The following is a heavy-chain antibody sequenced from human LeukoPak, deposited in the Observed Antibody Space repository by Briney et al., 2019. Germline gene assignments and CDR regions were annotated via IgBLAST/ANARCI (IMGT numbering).Heavy chain of an antibody. CDR3: ARVGSGSYYNEDY. CDR1: GFTFSSYD. J-gene: IGHJ4*02. Sequence: GGSLRLSCAASGFTFSSYDMNWVRQAPGKGLEWVSYISSSSSTIYYADSVKGRFTISRDNAKDSLYLQMNSLRAEDTAVYYCARVGSGSYYNEDYWGQGTLVTASS. V-gene: IGHV3-48*01. CDR2: ISSSSSTI. D-gene: IGHD3-10*01.